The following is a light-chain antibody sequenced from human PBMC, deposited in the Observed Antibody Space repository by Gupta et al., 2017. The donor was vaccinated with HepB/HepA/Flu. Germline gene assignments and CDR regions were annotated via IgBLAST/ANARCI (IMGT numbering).Light chain of an antibody. Sequence: QSGLTQPPSASGAPGQRVTISYSGTRSKIGRVRVSWYQHGPGTAPKLLIYGNSQRPSGVSDRFSGSNSDTSASLAISGLRPEDAAVYYCAAWDDSLNVLVFGGGTKLTV. V-gene: IGLV1-44*01. J-gene: IGLJ2*01. CDR1: RSKIGRVR. CDR2: GNS. CDR3: AAWDDSLNVLV.